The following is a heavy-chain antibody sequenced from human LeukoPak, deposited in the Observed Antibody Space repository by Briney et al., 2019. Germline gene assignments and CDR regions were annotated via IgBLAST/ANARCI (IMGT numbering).Heavy chain of an antibody. CDR1: GYTFTGYG. V-gene: IGHV1-18*01. Sequence: ASVKVSCKASGYTFTGYGISWVRQAPGQGLEWMGWISAYNGNTNYAQKLQGRVTMTTDTSTSTAYMELRSLRSDDTAVYYCAGDWHIAAAGTLGYWGQGTLVTVSS. CDR2: ISAYNGNT. CDR3: AGDWHIAAAGTLGY. J-gene: IGHJ4*02. D-gene: IGHD6-13*01.